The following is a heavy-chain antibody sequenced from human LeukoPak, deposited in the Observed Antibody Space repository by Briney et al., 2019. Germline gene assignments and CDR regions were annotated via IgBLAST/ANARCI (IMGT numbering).Heavy chain of an antibody. V-gene: IGHV3-64*02. CDR2: ISSNGGST. CDR1: GFTFSSYA. D-gene: IGHD3-10*01. CDR3: ARSPGEVVNPEYAFDI. Sequence: GGSLRLSCSASGFTFSSYAMHWVRQAPGKGLEYVSAISSNGGSTYYADSVKGRFTISRDNSKNTLYLQMGSLRAEDMAVYYCARSPGEVVNPEYAFDIWGQGTMVTVSS. J-gene: IGHJ3*02.